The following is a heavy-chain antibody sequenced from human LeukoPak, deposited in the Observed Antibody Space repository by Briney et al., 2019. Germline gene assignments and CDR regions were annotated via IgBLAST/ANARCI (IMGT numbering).Heavy chain of an antibody. Sequence: SETLSLACTVSGGSISSYYWIWIRQPPAKGLEWIGYIYYSGSTNYNPSLKSRVTISVDTSKNQFSLKLSSVTAADTAVYYCARGTRNSGSYWAPDFDYWGQGTMVTVSS. J-gene: IGHJ4*03. D-gene: IGHD1-26*01. CDR3: ARGTRNSGSYWAPDFDY. V-gene: IGHV4-59*01. CDR2: IYYSGST. CDR1: GGSISSYY.